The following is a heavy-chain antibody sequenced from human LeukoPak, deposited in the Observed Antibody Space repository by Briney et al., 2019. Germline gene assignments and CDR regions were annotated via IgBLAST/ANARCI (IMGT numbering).Heavy chain of an antibody. CDR3: TTDNWNDEGYNWFDP. CDR2: IKSKTDGGTT. Sequence: GGSLRLSCAASGFTFSNAWMSWVRQAPGKGLEWVGRIKSKTDGGTTDYAAPVKGRFTISRDESKNTLYLQMNSLKTEDTAVYYCTTDNWNDEGYNWFDPWGQGTLVTVSS. J-gene: IGHJ5*02. D-gene: IGHD1-20*01. V-gene: IGHV3-15*01. CDR1: GFTFSNAW.